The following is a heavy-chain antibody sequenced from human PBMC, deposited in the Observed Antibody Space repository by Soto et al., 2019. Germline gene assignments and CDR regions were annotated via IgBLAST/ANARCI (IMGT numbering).Heavy chain of an antibody. D-gene: IGHD6-13*01. CDR3: ARATRIAAAGFYGMDV. J-gene: IGHJ6*02. CDR2: IYHSGST. V-gene: IGHV4-30-2*01. CDR1: GGSISSGGYS. Sequence: PSETLSLTCAVSGGSISSGGYSWSWIRQPPGKGLEWIGYIYHSGSTYYNPSLKSRVTISVDTSKNQFSLKLTSVTAADTAVYYCARATRIAAAGFYGMDVWGQGTTVTVSS.